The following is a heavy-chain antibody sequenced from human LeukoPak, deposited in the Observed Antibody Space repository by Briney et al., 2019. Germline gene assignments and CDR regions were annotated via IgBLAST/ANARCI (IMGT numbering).Heavy chain of an antibody. CDR3: AKEIWPTLTMPGRTYFVY. D-gene: IGHD4-17*01. CDR2: IRYDGSNK. J-gene: IGHJ4*02. Sequence: AGTLTLSCAASAFTFSSYGLHWVRQAPGKGLEWVAFIRYDGSNKQYADSVKGRFTISRDTSKNTVYLQMNGLRAEDTALYYCAKEIWPTLTMPGRTYFVYWGQGALVTVSS. V-gene: IGHV3-30*02. CDR1: AFTFSSYG.